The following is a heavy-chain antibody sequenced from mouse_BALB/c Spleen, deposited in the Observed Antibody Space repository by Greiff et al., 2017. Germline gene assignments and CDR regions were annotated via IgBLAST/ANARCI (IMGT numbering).Heavy chain of an antibody. Sequence: EVQVVESGGGLVKPGGSLKLSCAASGFTFSSYTMSWVRQTPEKRLEWVASISSGGSTYYPDSVKGRFTISRDNARNILYLQMSSLRSEDTAMYYCARHGSDAMDYWGQGTSVTVSS. CDR3: ARHGSDAMDY. D-gene: IGHD1-1*01. J-gene: IGHJ4*01. CDR1: GFTFSSYT. V-gene: IGHV5-6-5*01. CDR2: ISSGGST.